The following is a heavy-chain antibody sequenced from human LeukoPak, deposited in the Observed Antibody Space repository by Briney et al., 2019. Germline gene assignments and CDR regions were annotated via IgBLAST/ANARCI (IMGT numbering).Heavy chain of an antibody. CDR3: AKCLSGSYGFDY. D-gene: IGHD1-26*01. Sequence: GGSLRLSCAASGFTFDDYAMHWVRQAPGKGLEWVSGISWNSGSIGYADSVKGRFTISRDNAKNSLYLQMNSLRAEDTALYYCAKCLSGSYGFDYWGQGTLVTVSS. CDR2: ISWNSGSI. CDR1: GFTFDDYA. V-gene: IGHV3-9*01. J-gene: IGHJ4*02.